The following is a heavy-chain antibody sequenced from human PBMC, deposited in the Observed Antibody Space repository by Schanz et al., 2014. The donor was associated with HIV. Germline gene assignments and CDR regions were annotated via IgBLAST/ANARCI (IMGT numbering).Heavy chain of an antibody. J-gene: IGHJ3*02. Sequence: EVQLLESGGGLVQPGGSLRLSCSDSGLTFTNNDMTWVRQAPGKGLEWVSAISASGAGTYYAESVKGRFTISRDNTKNTLYLQMTSLRAEDTAVYYCARGVVVAGVGRAFDTWGLGTLVTVSS. V-gene: IGHV3-23*01. CDR2: ISASGAGT. CDR3: ARGVVVAGVGRAFDT. D-gene: IGHD2-8*01. CDR1: GLTFTNND.